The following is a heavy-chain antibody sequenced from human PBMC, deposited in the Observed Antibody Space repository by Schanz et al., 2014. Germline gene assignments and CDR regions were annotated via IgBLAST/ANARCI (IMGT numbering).Heavy chain of an antibody. CDR2: FDAHDGRA. V-gene: IGHV3-23*04. D-gene: IGHD6-13*01. J-gene: IGHJ4*02. CDR1: GFSFGNYG. CDR3: AKSQGSSFDS. Sequence: EVQLVESGGGLVQPGGSLRLSCTASGFSFGNYGMSWVRQAPGKGLEWVSGFDAHDGRAYYADSAKGRFTISRDNSKSTLYLQMSSLRAEDTAVYYCAKSQGSSFDSWGQGTLVTVSS.